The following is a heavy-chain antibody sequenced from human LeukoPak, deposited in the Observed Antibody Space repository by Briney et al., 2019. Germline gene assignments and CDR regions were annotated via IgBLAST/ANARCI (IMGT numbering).Heavy chain of an antibody. CDR3: AKATGYLL. V-gene: IGHV3-23*01. J-gene: IGHJ4*02. CDR2: ISNSDDST. CDR1: GFPFSSYA. D-gene: IGHD1-14*01. Sequence: GRSLRLSCVASGFPFSSYAMSWVRQAPGKGLEWVSTISNSDDSTYYADSVKGRFTISRDNSENTLFLRMNSLRAEDTAVYYCAKATGYLLWGQGTLVIVSS.